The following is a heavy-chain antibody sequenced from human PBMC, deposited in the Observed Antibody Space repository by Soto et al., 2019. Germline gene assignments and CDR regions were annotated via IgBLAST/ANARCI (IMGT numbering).Heavy chain of an antibody. CDR1: GFTFSAYA. D-gene: IGHD2-21*02. CDR3: ATDPVAVTGSFIDS. CDR2: ISYDGRET. V-gene: IGHV3-30-3*01. J-gene: IGHJ4*02. Sequence: PGGSLRLSCAASGFTFSAYAFHWVRQAPGKGLERLSVISYDGRETHYADSVEGRFIISRDSSKKTAYLQMNSLRGDDMAVYFCATDPVAVTGSFIDSWGQGTLVTVSS.